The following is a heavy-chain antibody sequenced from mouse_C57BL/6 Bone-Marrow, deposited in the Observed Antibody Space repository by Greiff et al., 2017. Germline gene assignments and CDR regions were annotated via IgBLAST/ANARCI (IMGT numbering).Heavy chain of an antibody. Sequence: QVQLKESGAELVKPGASVKISCKASGYAFSSYWMNWVKQRPGKGLEWIGQIYPGDGDANYNGKFKGKATLTADKSSSTAYMQLSSLTSEDSAVYFCARLEGVRSDYWGQGTTLTVSS. CDR1: GYAFSSYW. CDR3: ARLEGVRSDY. J-gene: IGHJ2*01. V-gene: IGHV1-80*01. D-gene: IGHD1-1*01. CDR2: IYPGDGDA.